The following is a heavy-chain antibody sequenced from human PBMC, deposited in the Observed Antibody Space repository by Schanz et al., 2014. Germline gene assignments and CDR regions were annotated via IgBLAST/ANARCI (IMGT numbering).Heavy chain of an antibody. CDR3: AKERFPITIPTGNFDS. Sequence: EVRLVESGGALVQPGGSLRLSCAASGFTFNRHAMNWVRQAPGKGLEWVSGISGSGSTTYYADSVKGRFTVSRDSSTTXXXLQMNSLRVEDXXXXYCAKERFPITIPTGNFDSWGQGTLVTVSS. V-gene: IGHV3-23*04. J-gene: IGHJ4*02. CDR2: ISGSGSTT. CDR1: GFTFNRHA. D-gene: IGHD3-16*01.